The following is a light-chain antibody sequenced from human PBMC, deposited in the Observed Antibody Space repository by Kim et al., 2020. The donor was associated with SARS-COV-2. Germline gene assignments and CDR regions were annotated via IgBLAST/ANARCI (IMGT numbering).Light chain of an antibody. J-gene: IGKJ2*01. CDR3: QQYNSYPYS. CDR2: KAS. V-gene: IGKV1-5*03. Sequence: SASVANRVTISSRTSQNITDWLAWYQKKPGKAPNLLIYKASSLESGVSSGFSGSGSGTEFSLTINSLQPDNFATYFCQQYNSYPYSFGQGTKLEI. CDR1: QNITDW.